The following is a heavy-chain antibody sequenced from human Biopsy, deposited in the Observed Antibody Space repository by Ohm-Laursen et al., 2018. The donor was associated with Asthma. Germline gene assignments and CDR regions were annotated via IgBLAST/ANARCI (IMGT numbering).Heavy chain of an antibody. CDR2: HDHGEGGT. CDR3: ASDFPKDYVRYNFQF. CDR1: GYIITDLS. V-gene: IGHV1-24*01. Sequence: GASVKASRNISGYIITDLSTHWVRQAPGQGLEWMGGHDHGEGGTVNARRFQGRVTMTEDTSTDTAYMELSSLSSDDTAVYYCASDFPKDYVRYNFQFWGQGTLVTVSS. J-gene: IGHJ4*02. D-gene: IGHD4-17*01.